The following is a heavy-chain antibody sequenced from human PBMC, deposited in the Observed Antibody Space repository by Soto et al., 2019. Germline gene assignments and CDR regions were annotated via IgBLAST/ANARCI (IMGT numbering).Heavy chain of an antibody. CDR2: IYYSGST. CDR3: ARDTAYCGGDEACYYYCGMDV. D-gene: IGHD2-21*02. J-gene: IGHJ6*02. CDR1: RGSISSGSYY. Sequence: SETLSLTCTISRGSISSGSYYWCWIRQHPGNGLECIGYIYYSGSTDYNPSLKSRVTMSVDTSSNQLSLTLTSVTAADTAVYYCARDTAYCGGDEACYYYCGMDVWGQGTTVTVSS. V-gene: IGHV4-61*01.